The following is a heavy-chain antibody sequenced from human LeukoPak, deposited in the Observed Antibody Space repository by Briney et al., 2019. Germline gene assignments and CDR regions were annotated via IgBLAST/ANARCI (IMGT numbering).Heavy chain of an antibody. Sequence: PSETLSLTCTVSGGSISSYYWSWIRQPAGKGLEWIGRIYTSGSTNYNPSLKSRVTMSVDTSKNQFSLKLSSVTAADTAVYYCASRHYDFWSGTPPDVWGQGTTVTVSS. V-gene: IGHV4-4*07. CDR1: GGSISSYY. CDR2: IYTSGST. CDR3: ASRHYDFWSGTPPDV. J-gene: IGHJ6*02. D-gene: IGHD3-3*01.